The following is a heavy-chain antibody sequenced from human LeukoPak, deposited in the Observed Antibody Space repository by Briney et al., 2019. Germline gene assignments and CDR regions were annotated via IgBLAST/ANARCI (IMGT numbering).Heavy chain of an antibody. J-gene: IGHJ5*02. V-gene: IGHV4-59*08. D-gene: IGHD6-13*01. CDR3: ARYISSWYWFDP. Sequence: SETLSLTCTVSGGSISSYYWSWIRQPPGKGLEWIGYIHYSGSTDYNTSLKSRVTMSVDTSKNQFSLKLSSVTAADTAVYYCARYISSWYWFDPWGQGTLVTVSS. CDR2: IHYSGST. CDR1: GGSISSYY.